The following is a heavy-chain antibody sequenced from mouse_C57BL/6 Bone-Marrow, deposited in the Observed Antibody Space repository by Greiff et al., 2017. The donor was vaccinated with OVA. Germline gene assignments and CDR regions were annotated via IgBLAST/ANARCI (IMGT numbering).Heavy chain of an antibody. Sequence: QVQLQQSGPGLVAPSQSLSITCTVSGFSLTSYAISWVRQPPGKGLEWLGVIWTGGGTNYNSALKSRLSISKDNSKSQVFLKMNSLQTDDTARYYCASHEYDLAWFAYWGQGTLVTVSA. CDR3: ASHEYDLAWFAY. V-gene: IGHV2-9-1*01. CDR2: IWTGGGT. D-gene: IGHD2-4*01. J-gene: IGHJ3*01. CDR1: GFSLTSYA.